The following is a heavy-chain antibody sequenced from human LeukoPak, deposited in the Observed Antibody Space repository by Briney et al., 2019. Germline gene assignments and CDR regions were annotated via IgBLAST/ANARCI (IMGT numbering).Heavy chain of an antibody. D-gene: IGHD1-26*01. CDR1: GFTVSSNE. CDR2: ISGGST. V-gene: IGHV3-38-3*01. Sequence: PGGSLRLSCAASGFTVSSNEMSWVRQAPGKGLEWVSSISGGSTYYADSRKGRFTISRDNSKNTLHLQMNSLRAEDTAVYYCKKGETCIVGATNHMRFDYWGQGTLVTVSS. J-gene: IGHJ4*02. CDR3: KKGETCIVGATNHMRFDY.